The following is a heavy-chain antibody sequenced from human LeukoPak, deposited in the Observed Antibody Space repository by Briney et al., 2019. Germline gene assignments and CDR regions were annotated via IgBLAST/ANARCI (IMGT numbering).Heavy chain of an antibody. Sequence: ASVKVSCKPSGYTFTAYYLHWVRQAPGQGLEWMGWTNPSNGGTNYLEKFQGRVTMTRDTSTNTAYMELSSLRSDDTAVYYCARDYGLHSSGYGPFDLWGRGALVTVSS. V-gene: IGHV1-2*02. CDR3: ARDYGLHSSGYGPFDL. CDR2: TNPSNGGT. CDR1: GYTFTAYY. J-gene: IGHJ2*01. D-gene: IGHD3-22*01.